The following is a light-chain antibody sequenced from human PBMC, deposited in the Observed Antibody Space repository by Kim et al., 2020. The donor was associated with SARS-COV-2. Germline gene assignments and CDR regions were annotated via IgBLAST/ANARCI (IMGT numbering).Light chain of an antibody. V-gene: IGLV6-57*03. CDR2: EDN. J-gene: IGLJ2*01. CDR1: SGSIASNY. Sequence: KTVTISCTRSSGSIASNYVQWDQLRPGSAPTTVIYEDNQRPSGVPDRFSGSIDSSSNSASLTISGLKTEDEADYYCQSYDSSNPVVFGGGTQLTVL. CDR3: QSYDSSNPVV.